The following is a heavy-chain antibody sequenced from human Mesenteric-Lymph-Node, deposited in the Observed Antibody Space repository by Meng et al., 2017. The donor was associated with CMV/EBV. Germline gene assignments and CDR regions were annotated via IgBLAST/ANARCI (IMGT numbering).Heavy chain of an antibody. Sequence: LPRRESGPGQVNPSDTLSLTCPVSGDSISSFYYWGWIRQPPGRGLEWIGSVHYTGSTYYSPSLKSRVTVSVDTSKNQFSLRLTSVTAADTAVYYCARPFPSWQSPRLDPFGAWGQGTLVTVSS. J-gene: IGHJ5*02. D-gene: IGHD6-19*01. CDR1: GDSISSFYY. CDR2: VHYTGST. V-gene: IGHV4-39*01. CDR3: ARPFPSWQSPRLDPFGA.